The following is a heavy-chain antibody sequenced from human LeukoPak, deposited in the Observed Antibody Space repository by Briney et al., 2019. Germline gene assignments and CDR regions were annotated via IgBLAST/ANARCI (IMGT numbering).Heavy chain of an antibody. D-gene: IGHD5-24*01. CDR3: ARVQAEDGYNMYYFDY. CDR1: GGSISSYY. J-gene: IGHJ4*02. CDR2: IYYSGST. Sequence: SETLSLTCTVSGGSISSYYWSWLRQPPGKGLEWIGYIYYSGSTNYNPSLKSRVTISVDTSKNQFSLKLSSVTAADTAVYYCARVQAEDGYNMYYFDYWGQGTLVTVSS. V-gene: IGHV4-59*01.